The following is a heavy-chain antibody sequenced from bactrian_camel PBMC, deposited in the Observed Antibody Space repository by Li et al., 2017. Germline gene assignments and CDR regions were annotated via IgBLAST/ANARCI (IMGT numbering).Heavy chain of an antibody. Sequence: HVQLVESGGGSVQAGGSLRLSCTAYGVTSTYSMGWFRQAPGKEREGVGTIDRRGSTRYPDSVKGRFTISRDNAKGTVYLQMNRLKSEDTALYYCATRWSDCAYPVVTLVTGARGPRSPSP. CDR3: ATRWSDCAYPVVTLVT. J-gene: IGHJ6*01. CDR2: IDRRGST. V-gene: IGHV3S53*01. CDR1: GVTSTYS. D-gene: IGHD5*01.